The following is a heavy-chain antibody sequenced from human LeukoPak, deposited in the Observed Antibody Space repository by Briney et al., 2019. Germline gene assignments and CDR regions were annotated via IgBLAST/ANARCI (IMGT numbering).Heavy chain of an antibody. CDR3: AKAKGFAAMYYFDF. V-gene: IGHV3-9*01. CDR2: ITFNSGTV. J-gene: IGHJ4*02. Sequence: GGSLRLSCVASGFTIRDYAMHWVRQAPGKGLEWVSGITFNSGTVDYADSVRGRFTISRDNANNSLYLQMNSLRTEDSAWYYCAKAKGFAAMYYFDFWGQGALVTVSS. D-gene: IGHD3-10*01. CDR1: GFTIRDYA.